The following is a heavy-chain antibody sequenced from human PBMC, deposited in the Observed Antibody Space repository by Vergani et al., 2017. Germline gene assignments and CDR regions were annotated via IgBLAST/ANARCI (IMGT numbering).Heavy chain of an antibody. CDR2: ISGSGVSA. D-gene: IGHD2-15*01. CDR3: AKGGGYYYYMDV. CDR1: EFTFSNYA. Sequence: DVHLAESGGGLVQPGGSLRLTCAASEFTFSNYAMNWVRQAPGKGLEWVSGISGSGVSAYYTDSVKGRFTISRDNSKNMLFLQMNNLRTEDTAIYYCAKGGGYYYYMDVWGKGTTVTVSS. V-gene: IGHV3-23*04. J-gene: IGHJ6*03.